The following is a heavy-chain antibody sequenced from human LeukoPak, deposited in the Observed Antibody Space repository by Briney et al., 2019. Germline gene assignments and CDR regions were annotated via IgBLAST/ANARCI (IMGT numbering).Heavy chain of an antibody. Sequence: GGSLRLSCAASGFTFSIYGMAWVRQAPGKELEWVSAINENGGHTYYADSVKGRFTISRDNAKNSLYLQMNSLRAEDTAVYYCAELGITMIGGVWGKGTTVTISS. J-gene: IGHJ6*04. V-gene: IGHV3-23*01. D-gene: IGHD3-10*02. CDR3: AELGITMIGGV. CDR1: GFTFSIYG. CDR2: INENGGHT.